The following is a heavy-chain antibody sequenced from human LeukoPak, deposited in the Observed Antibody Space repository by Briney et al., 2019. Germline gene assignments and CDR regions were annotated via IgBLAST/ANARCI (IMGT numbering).Heavy chain of an antibody. D-gene: IGHD5-18*01. J-gene: IGHJ4*02. CDR1: EFTFSTYS. Sequence: TGGSLRLSCAASEFTFSTYSMNRVRQAPGKGLEWVSYISSTGRTIFYADSVKGRFTITRDNAKNSVYLQMNRLRAEDTAVYYCARVGYTYGYFDYWGQGALVTVSS. V-gene: IGHV3-48*01. CDR3: ARVGYTYGYFDY. CDR2: ISSTGRTI.